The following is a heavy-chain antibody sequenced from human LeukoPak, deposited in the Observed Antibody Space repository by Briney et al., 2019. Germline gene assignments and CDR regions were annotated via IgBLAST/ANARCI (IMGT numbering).Heavy chain of an antibody. D-gene: IGHD3-22*01. J-gene: IGHJ4*02. CDR3: AKDIDYYDSSGSFDY. Sequence: GGSLSLSCAASGFTFSSYAMSWVRQAPEKGLEWVSGISWNSGSMGYADSVKGRFTISRDNAKNSLYLQMNSLRAEDTALYYCAKDIDYYDSSGSFDYWGQGTLVTASS. CDR1: GFTFSSYA. V-gene: IGHV3-9*01. CDR2: ISWNSGSM.